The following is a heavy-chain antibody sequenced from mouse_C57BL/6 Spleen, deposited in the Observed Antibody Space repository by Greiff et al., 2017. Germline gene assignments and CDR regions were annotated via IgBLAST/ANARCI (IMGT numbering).Heavy chain of an antibody. CDR2: IYPGDGDT. J-gene: IGHJ4*01. CDR1: GYAFSSSW. D-gene: IGHD2-1*01. Sequence: QVQLQQSGPELVKPGASVKISCKASGYAFSSSWMNWVKQRPGKGLEWIGRIYPGDGDTNYNGKFKGKATLTADKSSSTAYMQLSSLTSEDSAVYFCARGNYLYYAMDYWGQGTSVTVSS. V-gene: IGHV1-82*01. CDR3: ARGNYLYYAMDY.